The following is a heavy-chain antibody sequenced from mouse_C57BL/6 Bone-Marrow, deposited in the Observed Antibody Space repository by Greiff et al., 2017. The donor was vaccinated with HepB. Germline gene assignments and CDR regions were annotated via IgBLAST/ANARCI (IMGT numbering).Heavy chain of an antibody. V-gene: IGHV1-82*01. CDR3: ANWFYAMDY. CDR2: IYPGDGDT. D-gene: IGHD2-2*01. J-gene: IGHJ4*01. CDR1: GYAFSSSW. Sequence: QVQLQQSGPELVKPGASVKISCKASGYAFSSSWMNWVQQRPGKGLEWIGRIYPGDGDTNYNGKFKGKATLTADKSTSTAYMQLSSLTSEDSAVYFCANWFYAMDYWGQGTSVTVSS.